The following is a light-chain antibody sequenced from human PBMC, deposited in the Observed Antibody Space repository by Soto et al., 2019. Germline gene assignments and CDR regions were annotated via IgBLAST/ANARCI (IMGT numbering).Light chain of an antibody. V-gene: IGLV2-23*01. CDR3: CSYVGSSTLV. J-gene: IGLJ2*01. CDR1: SSDVGSYKF. Sequence: QSALTQPASVSGSPGQSITISCTGTSSDVGSYKFVSWYQQHPGKAPKLMIYEGSKRPSGVSNRFSGSKSGNTASLTISGLQAEDEADYYCCSYVGSSTLVFGGGTKVTVL. CDR2: EGS.